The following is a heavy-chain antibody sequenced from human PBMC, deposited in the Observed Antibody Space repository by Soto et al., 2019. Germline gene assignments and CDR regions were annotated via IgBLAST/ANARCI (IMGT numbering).Heavy chain of an antibody. Sequence: PSEXLSLTCTVSGDSISSGDYYWSWIRQHPGKGLEWIGSIYYSGNTYFDPSLKSRLIISVDTSKNQFSLKLSSVTAADTAVYYCARGGTTFAPSTFDYWGQGTLVTVSS. V-gene: IGHV4-31*03. CDR2: IYYSGNT. CDR3: ARGGTTFAPSTFDY. CDR1: GDSISSGDYY. J-gene: IGHJ4*02. D-gene: IGHD3-16*01.